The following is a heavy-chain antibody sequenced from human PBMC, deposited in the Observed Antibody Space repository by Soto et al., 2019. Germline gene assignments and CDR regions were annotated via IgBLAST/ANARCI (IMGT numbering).Heavy chain of an antibody. CDR1: GITFTRYS. CDR2: ISSTTNYI. J-gene: IGHJ4*02. V-gene: IGHV3-21*06. Sequence: GGSLRLSCSASGITFTRYSMNWVRHAPGKGLEWVSAISSTTNYIYYGDSMKGRFTISRDNAKNSLYLEMNSLRAEDTAVYYCARESEDLTSNFDYWGQGTLVTVSS. CDR3: ARESEDLTSNFDY.